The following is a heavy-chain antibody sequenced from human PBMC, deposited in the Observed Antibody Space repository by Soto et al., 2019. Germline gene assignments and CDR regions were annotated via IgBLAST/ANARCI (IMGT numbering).Heavy chain of an antibody. CDR2: IWYDGSNK. J-gene: IGHJ6*02. CDR1: GFTFSSYG. Sequence: VQLVESGGGVVQPGRSLRLSCAASGFTFSSYGMHWVRQAPGKGLERVAVIWYDGSNKYYADSVKGRFTISRDNSKNTLYRQMNSLRAEDTAVYYCARDFSEKGYYYYGMDVWGQGTTVTVSS. V-gene: IGHV3-33*01. CDR3: ARDFSEKGYYYYGMDV.